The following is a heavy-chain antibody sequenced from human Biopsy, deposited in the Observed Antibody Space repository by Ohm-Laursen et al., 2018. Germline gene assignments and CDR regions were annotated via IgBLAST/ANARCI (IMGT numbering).Heavy chain of an antibody. Sequence: SVKVSCKASGGTFSSFGISWVRQAPGQGLEWMGWISTYNDNTNIAQKFQGRVSMTTDTSTRTAYMELRSLRSGDTAIYFCARDPGYDFWSGSDPFDIWGQGTLVTVS. V-gene: IGHV1-18*01. D-gene: IGHD3-3*01. CDR2: ISTYNDNT. CDR3: ARDPGYDFWSGSDPFDI. CDR1: GGTFSSFG. J-gene: IGHJ3*02.